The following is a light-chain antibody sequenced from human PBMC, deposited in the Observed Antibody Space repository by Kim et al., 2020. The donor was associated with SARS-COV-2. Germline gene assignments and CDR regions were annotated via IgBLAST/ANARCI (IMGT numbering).Light chain of an antibody. Sequence: SASVGDRVTITCRASQSISTWLAWYQQKPGKAPKLLIYSASSLESGVPSRFSGSGSGTEFTLTISSLQPDDFATYYCQQHNSYPSTFGQGTKLEI. CDR3: QQHNSYPST. CDR1: QSISTW. V-gene: IGKV1-5*03. J-gene: IGKJ2*01. CDR2: SAS.